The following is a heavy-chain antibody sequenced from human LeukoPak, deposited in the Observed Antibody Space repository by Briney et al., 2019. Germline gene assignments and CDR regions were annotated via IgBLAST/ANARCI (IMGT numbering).Heavy chain of an antibody. V-gene: IGHV3-30-3*01. CDR1: GFTFSSYA. CDR3: ARLPTTVTAFDY. CDR2: ISYDGSNK. Sequence: PGGSLRLSCAASGFTFSSYAMHWVRQAPGKGLEWVAVISYDGSNKYYADSVKGRFTISRDNSKNTLYLQMNSLRAEDTAVYYCARLPTTVTAFDYWGQGTLVTVSS. J-gene: IGHJ4*02. D-gene: IGHD4-17*01.